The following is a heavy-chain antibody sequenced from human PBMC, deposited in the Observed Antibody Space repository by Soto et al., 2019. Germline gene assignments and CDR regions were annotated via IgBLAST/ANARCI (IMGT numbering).Heavy chain of an antibody. V-gene: IGHV3-33*01. CDR2: IWYDGSNK. CDR3: AREMGVLNWFDP. J-gene: IGHJ5*02. D-gene: IGHD1-26*01. Sequence: PGGSLRLSCAASGFTFSSYGMHWVRQAPGKGLEWVAVIWYDGSNKYYADSVKGRFTISRDNAKNSLYLQMNSLRAEDTAVYYCAREMGVLNWFDPWGQGTLVTVSS. CDR1: GFTFSSYG.